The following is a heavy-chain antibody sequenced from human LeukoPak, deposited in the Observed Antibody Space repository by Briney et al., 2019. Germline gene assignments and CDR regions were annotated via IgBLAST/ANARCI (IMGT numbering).Heavy chain of an antibody. CDR3: ATDEVGAAE. V-gene: IGHV1-24*01. J-gene: IGHJ4*02. Sequence: ASVKVSCKTSEYTFTGYYMHWVRQAPGKGLEWMGGFDPEDGETIYAQKFQGRVTMTEDTSTDTAYMELSSLRSEDTAVYYCATDEVGAAEWGQGTLVTVSS. CDR1: EYTFTGYY. CDR2: FDPEDGET. D-gene: IGHD1-26*01.